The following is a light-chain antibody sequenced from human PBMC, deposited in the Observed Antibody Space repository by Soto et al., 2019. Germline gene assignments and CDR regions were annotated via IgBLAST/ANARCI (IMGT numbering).Light chain of an antibody. Sequence: EIVLTQSPGTLSLSPVERATLSCRASQSVSSSYLAWYPQKPGQAPRLLIYGASRRATGIPDRFSGSGSGTDFALTISRLEPEDFAVYYCQQYGSSPPRTFGQGTKLEIK. J-gene: IGKJ2*01. CDR2: GAS. CDR3: QQYGSSPPRT. V-gene: IGKV3-20*01. CDR1: QSVSSSY.